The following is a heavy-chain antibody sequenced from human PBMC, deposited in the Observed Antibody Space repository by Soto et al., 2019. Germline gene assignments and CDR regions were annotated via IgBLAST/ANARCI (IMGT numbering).Heavy chain of an antibody. J-gene: IGHJ3*02. CDR3: ERYIVVVTATYALDI. CDR1: GFTFSSYA. V-gene: IGHV3-30-3*01. D-gene: IGHD2-21*02. CDR2: ISYDGSNK. Sequence: PWGSLRLSCAASGFTFSSYAMHWVRQAPGKGLEWVAVISYDGSNKYYADSVKGRFTISRDNSKNTLYLQMNSLRAEDTAVYYCERYIVVVTATYALDIWGQGTMVTVSS.